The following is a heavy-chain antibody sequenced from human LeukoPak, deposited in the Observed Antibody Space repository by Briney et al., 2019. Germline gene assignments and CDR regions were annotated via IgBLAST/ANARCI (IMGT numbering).Heavy chain of an antibody. CDR2: IYYSGST. J-gene: IGHJ4*02. V-gene: IGHV4-39*07. CDR3: ARGTMIVVVKPLPYSFDY. D-gene: IGHD3-22*01. Sequence: SETLSLTCTVSGGSISSSRYYWGWIRQPPGKGLEWIGSIYYSGSTNYNPSLKSRVTISVDASKNQFSLKLSSVTAADTAVYYCARGTMIVVVKPLPYSFDYWGQGTLVTVSS. CDR1: GGSISSSRYY.